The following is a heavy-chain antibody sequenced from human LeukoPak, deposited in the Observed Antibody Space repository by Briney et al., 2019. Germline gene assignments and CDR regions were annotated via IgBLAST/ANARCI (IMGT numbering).Heavy chain of an antibody. J-gene: IGHJ4*02. CDR2: ISGSGGST. Sequence: GGSLRLSCAASGFTFSSYAMSWVRQAPGKGLEWVSAISGSGGSTFYADSVKGRFTISRDNAKNTLYLQMNNLRVEDTAVFYCAKDKAVVTSRSFDYWGQGTLVTVSS. V-gene: IGHV3-23*01. CDR3: AKDKAVVTSRSFDY. CDR1: GFTFSSYA. D-gene: IGHD4-23*01.